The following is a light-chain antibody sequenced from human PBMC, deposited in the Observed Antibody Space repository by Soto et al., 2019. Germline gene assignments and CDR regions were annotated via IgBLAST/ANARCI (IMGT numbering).Light chain of an antibody. J-gene: IGKJ1*01. CDR3: QQTHTFPWT. Sequence: DLRMTQSPSSLSASVRDRVTITCRASQSIGSNLNWYQQSPGRAPKLLVFAASSKSRGVPLRFDARGSGTDFSLTINSLQPEDVATYYCQQTHTFPWTLGQGTKVDVK. CDR2: AAS. CDR1: QSIGSN. V-gene: IGKV1-39*01.